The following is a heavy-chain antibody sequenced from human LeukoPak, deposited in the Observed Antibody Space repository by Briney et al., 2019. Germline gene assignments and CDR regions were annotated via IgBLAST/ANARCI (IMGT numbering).Heavy chain of an antibody. V-gene: IGHV1-2*02. J-gene: IGHJ4*02. CDR1: GYTFTGYY. D-gene: IGHD1-26*01. Sequence: ASVKVSCKASGYTFTGYYMHWVRQAPGQGLEWMGWINPNSGDTNYAQNFQGRVTMTRDTSISTAYMELSRLRSDDTAAYYCARGFGGSYFTDYWGQGTLVTVSS. CDR2: INPNSGDT. CDR3: ARGFGGSYFTDY.